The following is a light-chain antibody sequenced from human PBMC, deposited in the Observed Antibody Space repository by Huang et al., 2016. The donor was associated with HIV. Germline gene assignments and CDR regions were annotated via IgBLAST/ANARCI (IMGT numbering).Light chain of an antibody. CDR3: QQYGGSPLT. CDR2: GAA. Sequence: EIVLTQSPGTLSLSPGERATLSCRASQSVSNYLAWYQQKPGQAPRPLIYGAASRATGIPDRFSGSGSGTDFTLTISRLEPEDFAFYYCQQYGGSPLTFGGGSKVETK. V-gene: IGKV3-20*01. J-gene: IGKJ4*01. CDR1: QSVSNY.